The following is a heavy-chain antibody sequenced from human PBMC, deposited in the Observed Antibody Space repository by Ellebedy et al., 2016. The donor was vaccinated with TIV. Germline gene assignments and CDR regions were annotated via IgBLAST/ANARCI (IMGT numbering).Heavy chain of an antibody. CDR3: ARDPVGVGPAFDV. CDR2: ITESGGNT. J-gene: IGHJ3*01. D-gene: IGHD4-23*01. Sequence: PGGSLRLSCAASGLTVGSNYMSWVRQAPGKGLEWVSSITESGGNTYYADSVKGRFTISRDNSKDTLYLQMNSLRAEDTAIYYCARDPVGVGPAFDVWGQGTMVTVSS. V-gene: IGHV3-23*01. CDR1: GLTVGSNY.